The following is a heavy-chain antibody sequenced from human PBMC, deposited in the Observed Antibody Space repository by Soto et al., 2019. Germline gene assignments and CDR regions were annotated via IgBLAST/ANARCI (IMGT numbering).Heavy chain of an antibody. CDR1: GYTFTSSA. Sequence: GASVKVSCKASGYTFTSSAVQWVRQARGQRLEWIGWIVVGSGNTNYAQKFQERVTITRDMSTSTAYMELSSLRSEDTAVYYCAADSNGGYCSSTSCDPANYYYYGMDVWGQGTTVTVSS. CDR3: AADSNGGYCSSTSCDPANYYYYGMDV. J-gene: IGHJ6*02. D-gene: IGHD2-2*01. V-gene: IGHV1-58*01. CDR2: IVVGSGNT.